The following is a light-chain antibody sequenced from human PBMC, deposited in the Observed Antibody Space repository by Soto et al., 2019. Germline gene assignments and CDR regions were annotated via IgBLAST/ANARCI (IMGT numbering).Light chain of an antibody. V-gene: IGKV1-27*01. Sequence: DIQMTQSPSSLSASVGDRVPITCRASQGISNYFAWYQQKPGKVPKLLIYAASTLQSVVPSRFSGSGSGTDFTLTISSLQPEDVATYYCQKYNSAPRTFGQGTKVEIK. CDR2: AAS. CDR1: QGISNY. J-gene: IGKJ1*01. CDR3: QKYNSAPRT.